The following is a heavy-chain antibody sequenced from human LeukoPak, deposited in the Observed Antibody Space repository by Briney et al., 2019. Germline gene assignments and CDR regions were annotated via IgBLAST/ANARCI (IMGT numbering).Heavy chain of an antibody. CDR3: ARSAVAGIYYYYYYMDV. D-gene: IGHD6-19*01. Sequence: SETLSLTCTVSGGSISSYYWSWIRQPPGKGLEWIGYIYYSGSTNYNPSLKSRVTISVDTSKNQFSLKLSSVTAADTAVYYCARSAVAGIYYYYYYMDVWGKGTTVTVSS. CDR1: GGSISSYY. V-gene: IGHV4-59*01. J-gene: IGHJ6*03. CDR2: IYYSGST.